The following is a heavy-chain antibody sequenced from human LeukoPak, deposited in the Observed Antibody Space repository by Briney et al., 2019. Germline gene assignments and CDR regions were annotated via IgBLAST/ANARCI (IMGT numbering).Heavy chain of an antibody. CDR1: GGSISSYY. Sequence: PSETLSLTCTVSGGSISSYYWIWIRQPPGKGLEWIGYVYYSGSTNYNPSLKSRFTMSVGPTDFQLSLSLSSLTAADTAVYYCARYTDYRLEYWGQGTLATVSS. CDR2: VYYSGST. D-gene: IGHD4/OR15-4a*01. J-gene: IGHJ4*02. V-gene: IGHV4-59*08. CDR3: ARYTDYRLEY.